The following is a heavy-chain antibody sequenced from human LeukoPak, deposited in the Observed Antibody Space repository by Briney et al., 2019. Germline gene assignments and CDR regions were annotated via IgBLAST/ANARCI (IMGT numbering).Heavy chain of an antibody. V-gene: IGHV4-59*08. J-gene: IGHJ3*02. Sequence: SETLSLTCTVSGGSISSYYWSWIRQPPRKGLEWIGYIYYSGSTNYNPSLKSRVTISVDTSKNQFSLKLSSVTAADTAVYYCARPDAKGDAFDIWGQGTMVTVSS. CDR3: ARPDAKGDAFDI. D-gene: IGHD4/OR15-4a*01. CDR2: IYYSGST. CDR1: GGSISSYY.